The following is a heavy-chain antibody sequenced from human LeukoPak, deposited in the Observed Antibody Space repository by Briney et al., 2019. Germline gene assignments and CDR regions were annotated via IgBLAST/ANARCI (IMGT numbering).Heavy chain of an antibody. CDR1: GFTFSSYW. J-gene: IGHJ3*02. Sequence: GGSLRLYCAASGFTFSSYWMHWVRQAPGKGLVWVSRINSDGSSTSYADSVKGRFTISRDNAKNTLYLQMNSLRAEDTAVYYCARACRNSYGYCVDAFDIWGQGTMVTVSS. CDR2: INSDGSST. V-gene: IGHV3-74*01. CDR3: ARACRNSYGYCVDAFDI. D-gene: IGHD5-18*01.